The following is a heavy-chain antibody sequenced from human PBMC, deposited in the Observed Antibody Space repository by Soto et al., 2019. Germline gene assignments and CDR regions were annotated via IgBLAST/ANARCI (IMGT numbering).Heavy chain of an antibody. CDR1: GFTFSTYC. J-gene: IGHJ4*02. V-gene: IGHV3-74*01. CDR3: VRGTTAWRGMDY. CDR2: TCRYGREL. Sequence: GGSLRLSCAASGFTFSTYCMHWVRHTPGTGLVWVARTCRYGRELYYADSVKGRFTMSREDAKNTLYLQMDSLRVEDTGIYYCVRGTTAWRGMDYWGQGALVTVSS. D-gene: IGHD1-1*01.